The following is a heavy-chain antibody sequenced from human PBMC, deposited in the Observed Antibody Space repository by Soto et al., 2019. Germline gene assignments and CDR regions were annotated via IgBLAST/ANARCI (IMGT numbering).Heavy chain of an antibody. J-gene: IGHJ4*02. CDR3: ARLPYSYVSLYFFDF. CDR1: GFTFSNYD. V-gene: IGHV3-23*01. CDR2: ISDRGGST. Sequence: GGCLRLSCAASGFTFSNYDVSWVRQSPGRGLGWVASISDRGGSTKYADSVNGRFTISRHNSRNTLFLQMDTLRAEDTAVYYCARLPYSYVSLYFFDFWGQGTLVTVSS. D-gene: IGHD5-18*01.